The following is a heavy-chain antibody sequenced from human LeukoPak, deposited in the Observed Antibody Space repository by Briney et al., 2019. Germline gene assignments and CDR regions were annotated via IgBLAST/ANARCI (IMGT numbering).Heavy chain of an antibody. CDR2: IWYDGSNK. V-gene: IGHV3-33*06. J-gene: IGHJ6*03. CDR3: AKTSGYPPQDYYMDV. CDR1: GFTFSSYG. D-gene: IGHD3-22*01. Sequence: GGSLRLSCAASGFTFSSYGMHWVRQAPGKGLEWVAVIWYDGSNKYYADSVKSRFTISRDNSKNTLYLQMNSLRAEDTAVYYCAKTSGYPPQDYYMDVWGKGTTVTVSS.